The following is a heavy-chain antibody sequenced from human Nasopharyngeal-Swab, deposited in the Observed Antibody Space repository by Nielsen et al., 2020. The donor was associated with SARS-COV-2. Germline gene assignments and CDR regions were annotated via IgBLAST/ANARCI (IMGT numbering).Heavy chain of an antibody. CDR2: ISYDGSNK. J-gene: IGHJ3*02. D-gene: IGHD3-3*01. CDR1: GFTFSSYD. CDR3: AKELGGTIFGVVIISDDAFDI. Sequence: GGSLRLSCAASGFTFSSYDMHWVRQAPGKGLEWVAVISYDGSNKYYADSVKGRFTISRDNSKNTLYLQMNSLRAEDTAVYYCAKELGGTIFGVVIISDDAFDIWGQGTMVTVSS. V-gene: IGHV3-30*18.